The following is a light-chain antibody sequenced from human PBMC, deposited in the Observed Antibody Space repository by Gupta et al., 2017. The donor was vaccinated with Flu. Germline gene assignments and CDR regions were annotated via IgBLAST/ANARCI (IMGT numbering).Light chain of an antibody. CDR1: QSSSRW. CDR3: QQYMSYPFT. Sequence: PSSLSASVGDRVTITCRASQSSSRWLAWYQQKPEKAPKLVIDAASILQSGVPSRFSGSGSGTDFTLTITNLQPEDFATYYCQQYMSYPFTFGPGTTVDIK. V-gene: IGKV1D-16*01. J-gene: IGKJ3*01. CDR2: AAS.